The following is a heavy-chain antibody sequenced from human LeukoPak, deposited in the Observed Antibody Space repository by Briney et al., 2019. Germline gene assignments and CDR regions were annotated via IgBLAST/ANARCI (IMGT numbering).Heavy chain of an antibody. D-gene: IGHD3-9*01. CDR3: AREAPANGERYFVS. V-gene: IGHV3-74*01. J-gene: IGHJ4*02. CDR2: INPDGSVT. Sequence: LGGSLRLSCLASGLPFNTYWMHWVCQVPGKGPVWVSRINPDGSVTWNADSVRGRFTISRDDAKNTLYLQMNSLRAEDTALYYCAREAPANGERYFVSWGQGTLVTVSS. CDR1: GLPFNTYW.